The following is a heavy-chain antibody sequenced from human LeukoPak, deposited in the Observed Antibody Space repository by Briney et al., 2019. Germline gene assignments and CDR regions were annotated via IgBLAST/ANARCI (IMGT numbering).Heavy chain of an antibody. D-gene: IGHD6-13*01. V-gene: IGHV3-9*01. J-gene: IGHJ4*02. CDR1: GFTFDDYA. CDR3: AKDITPYSSSWYFSWYFAY. Sequence: PGRSLRLSCAASGFTFDDYAMHWVRQAPGKGLGWVSGMSWNSGSIGYADSVKGRFTISRDNAKNSLYLQMNSLRAEDTALYYCAKDITPYSSSWYFSWYFAYWGQGTLVTVSS. CDR2: MSWNSGSI.